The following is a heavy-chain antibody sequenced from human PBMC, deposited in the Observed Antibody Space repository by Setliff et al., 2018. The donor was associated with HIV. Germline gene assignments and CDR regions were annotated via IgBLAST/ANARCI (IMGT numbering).Heavy chain of an antibody. J-gene: IGHJ5*02. CDR3: ARGGRSTVATWAWFDP. V-gene: IGHV4-61*09. CDR2: IHTTGST. Sequence: SETLSLTCSVSGDSISSGSYYWSWIRLPAGKGLEWIGQIHTTGSTNYNPSLKSRVTVSLDTSQNQLSLNLSSVTAADTAVYYCARGGRSTVATWAWFDPWGQGTLVTVSS. CDR1: GDSISSGSYY. D-gene: IGHD4-4*01.